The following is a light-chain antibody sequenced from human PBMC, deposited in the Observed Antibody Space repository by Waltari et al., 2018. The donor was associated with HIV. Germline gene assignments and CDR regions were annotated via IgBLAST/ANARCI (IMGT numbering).Light chain of an antibody. CDR3: SLYAGSIWV. CDR2: EIS. V-gene: IGLV2-8*01. CDR1: SSDVGGYNY. Sequence: QSALTQPPSASGSTRQSVTLSCTGTSSDVGGYNYVSWYQQYPGKPPRFIIYEISQLPPGLPDCFACCKSSDTASLSVSGLHAEDVADYNSSLYAGSIWVFCGGPKLTVL. J-gene: IGLJ3*02.